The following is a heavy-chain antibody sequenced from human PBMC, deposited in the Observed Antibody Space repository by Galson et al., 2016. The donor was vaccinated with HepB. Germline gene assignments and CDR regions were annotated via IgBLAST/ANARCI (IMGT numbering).Heavy chain of an antibody. D-gene: IGHD4-23*01. CDR3: ARLRGIYGGSTPFAY. CDR2: IYPDDSDP. Sequence: QSGAEVKKPGESLKISCQGSGYSFSNFWIGWVRQLPGKGLGWMAIIYPDDSDPRYSPSFQGHVTISADKSINTAYLQWTSLKASDTGVYYCARLRGIYGGSTPFAYWGQGTLVTVSS. V-gene: IGHV5-51*01. CDR1: GYSFSNFW. J-gene: IGHJ4*02.